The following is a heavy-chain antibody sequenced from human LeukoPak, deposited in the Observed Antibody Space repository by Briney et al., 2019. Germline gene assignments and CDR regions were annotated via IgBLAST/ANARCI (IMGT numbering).Heavy chain of an antibody. Sequence: SETLSLTCAVYGGSFSGYYWSWIRQPPGKGLEWIGEINHSGSTNYNPSLKSRVTISVDTSKNQFSLKLSSVTAADTAVYYCAKGAGPPWFDPWGQGTLVTVSS. CDR2: INHSGST. J-gene: IGHJ5*02. V-gene: IGHV4-34*01. CDR1: GGSFSGYY. CDR3: AKGAGPPWFDP. D-gene: IGHD6-19*01.